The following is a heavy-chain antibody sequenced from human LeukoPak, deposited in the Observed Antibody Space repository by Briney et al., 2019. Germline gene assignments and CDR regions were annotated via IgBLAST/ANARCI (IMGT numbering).Heavy chain of an antibody. CDR1: GGSFSGYY. CDR2: INHSGST. CDR3: AREGLGRPFDF. J-gene: IGHJ4*02. V-gene: IGHV4-34*01. Sequence: SETLSLTCAVYGGSFSGYYWSWIRQPPGKGLEWIGEINHSGSTNYNPSLKSRVTISVDTSKNQFSLKLSSVTAADTALYYCAREGLGRPFDFWGQGTLVTVAS. D-gene: IGHD6-19*01.